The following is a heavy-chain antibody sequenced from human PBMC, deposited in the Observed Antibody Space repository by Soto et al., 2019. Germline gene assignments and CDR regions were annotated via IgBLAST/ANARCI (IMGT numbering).Heavy chain of an antibody. CDR2: IIPIFGTA. D-gene: IGHD1-26*01. Sequence: QVQLVQSGAEVKKPGSSVKVSCKASGGTFSSYSINWVRQAPGQGLEWMGEIIPIFGTANYAQKVQGRVTITADESTGTAYMELSSLRSEDTAVYYCARDGGRHSGGIDYCGQGTLVTVSS. CDR1: GGTFSSYS. CDR3: ARDGGRHSGGIDY. J-gene: IGHJ4*02. V-gene: IGHV1-69*01.